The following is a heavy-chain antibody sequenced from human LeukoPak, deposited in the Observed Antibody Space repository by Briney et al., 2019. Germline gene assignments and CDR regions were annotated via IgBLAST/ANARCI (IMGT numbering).Heavy chain of an antibody. V-gene: IGHV1-46*01. Sequence: GAPVKVSCKASGYTFTSYYMHWMRQAPGQGLEWMGIINPSGGSTSYAQKFQGRVTMTRDTSTSTVYMELSSLRSEDTAVYYCARSRILTGYHDYWGQGTLVTVSS. CDR2: INPSGGST. J-gene: IGHJ4*02. D-gene: IGHD3-9*01. CDR3: ARSRILTGYHDY. CDR1: GYTFTSYY.